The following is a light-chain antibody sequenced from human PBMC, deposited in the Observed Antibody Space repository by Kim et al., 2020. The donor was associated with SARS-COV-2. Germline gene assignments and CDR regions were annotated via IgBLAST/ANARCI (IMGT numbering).Light chain of an antibody. CDR2: AAS. CDR3: QKDNSAPFT. J-gene: IGKJ4*01. Sequence: DIQMTQSPSSLSAFVGDRVTITCRASRDINNYLAWYQQRPGKVPKLLLYAASTLQSGVPSRFSGSGSGTDFTLTISSLQPEDVATYYCQKDNSAPFTVGGGTNVDIK. V-gene: IGKV1-27*01. CDR1: RDINNY.